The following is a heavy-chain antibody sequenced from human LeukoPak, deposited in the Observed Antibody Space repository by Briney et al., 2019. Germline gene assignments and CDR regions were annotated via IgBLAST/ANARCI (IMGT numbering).Heavy chain of an antibody. CDR3: ARTQPMGNFIPAAVYGMDV. V-gene: IGHV1-46*01. J-gene: IGHJ6*04. CDR2: INPSGGST. Sequence: ASVKVSCKASGYTFTSYYMHWVRQAPGQGLEWMGIINPSGGSTGYAQKFQGRVTMTRDTSTSTVYMELSSLRSEDTAVYYCARTQPMGNFIPAAVYGMDVWGKGTTVTVSS. CDR1: GYTFTSYY. D-gene: IGHD2-2*01.